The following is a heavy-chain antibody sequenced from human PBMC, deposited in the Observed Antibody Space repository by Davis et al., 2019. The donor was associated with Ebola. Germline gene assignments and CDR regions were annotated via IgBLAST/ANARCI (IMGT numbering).Heavy chain of an antibody. V-gene: IGHV3-33*01. J-gene: IGHJ6*02. CDR1: GFTFSSYG. CDR3: ARDHAYCSSTRCHYGMDV. CDR2: IWYDGSNK. Sequence: PGRSLRLSCAASGFTFSSYGMHWVRQAPGKGMEWVAVIWYDGSNKYYADSVKGRFTISRDNSKNTLYLQMNSLRAEDTAVYYCARDHAYCSSTRCHYGMDVWGQGTTVTVSS. D-gene: IGHD2-2*01.